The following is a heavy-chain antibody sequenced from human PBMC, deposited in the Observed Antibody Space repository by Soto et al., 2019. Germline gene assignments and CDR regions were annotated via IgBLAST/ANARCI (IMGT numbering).Heavy chain of an antibody. CDR3: ARSIVVVTAADY. CDR1: GYTFTSYA. D-gene: IGHD2-21*02. CDR2: INVVNGNT. J-gene: IGHJ4*02. V-gene: IGHV1-3*01. Sequence: QVQLVQSGAEVKKPGASVKVSCKASGYTFTSYAMHWVRQAPGQXLEWMGWINVVNGNTKYSQKFQGRVTITRDTSASTAYMELSSLRSEDTAVYYCARSIVVVTAADYWGQGTLVTVSS.